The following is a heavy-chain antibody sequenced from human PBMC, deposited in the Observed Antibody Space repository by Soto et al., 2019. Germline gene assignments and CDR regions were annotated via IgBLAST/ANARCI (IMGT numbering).Heavy chain of an antibody. J-gene: IGHJ1*01. D-gene: IGHD6-6*01. CDR1: GGSFSGYY. Sequence: QVQLQQWGAGLLKPSETLSLTCAVYGGSFSGYYWSWIRQPPGRGLEWIGEINHSGSTYYNPSLTSRVTISVDPATNHCSLKLTSVTAADAAVYYCARGGIAARLQHWGQGTLVTVSS. CDR2: INHSGST. V-gene: IGHV4-34*01. CDR3: ARGGIAARLQH.